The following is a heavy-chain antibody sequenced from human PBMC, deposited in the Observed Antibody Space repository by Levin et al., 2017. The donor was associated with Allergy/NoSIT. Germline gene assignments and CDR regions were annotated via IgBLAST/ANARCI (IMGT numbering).Heavy chain of an antibody. Sequence: SETLSLTCTVSGGSISSSSYYWGWIRQPPGKGLEWIGSIYYSGSTYYNPSLKSRVTISVDTSKNQFSLKLSSVTAADTAVYYCARLSSFDYWGQGTLVTVSS. CDR3: ARLSSFDY. CDR1: GGSISSSSYY. CDR2: IYYSGST. J-gene: IGHJ4*02. V-gene: IGHV4-39*01. D-gene: IGHD2-2*01.